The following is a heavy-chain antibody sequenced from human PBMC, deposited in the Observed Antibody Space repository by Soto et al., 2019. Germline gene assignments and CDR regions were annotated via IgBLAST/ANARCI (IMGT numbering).Heavy chain of an antibody. CDR1: GFTSSNAW. CDR2: IKSKVEGGTA. Sequence: PGGSLRLSCEASGFTSSNAWMHWVRQVPGKGLECLGRIKSKVEGGTADYVAATKGRFSISRDDLKNMLYLQMNSLKPDDTAVYYCTTLSYLYYDGMDVWAQGATVTVSS. V-gene: IGHV3-15*01. J-gene: IGHJ6*02. D-gene: IGHD2-2*01. CDR3: TTLSYLYYDGMDV.